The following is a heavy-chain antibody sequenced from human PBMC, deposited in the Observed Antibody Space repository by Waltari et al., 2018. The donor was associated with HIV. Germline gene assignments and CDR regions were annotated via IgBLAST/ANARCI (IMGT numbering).Heavy chain of an antibody. CDR1: GCLFRSYW. Sequence: EVQLVESGGGLVQPGGYLRRSWAASGCLFRSYWVAWVRQASGKGLELVANIKQDGSEKYYVGSVNGRFTISRENAETSLYLQMNSLRAEDTAVYYCARGGFYGSGSKVNWGQGTLVTVSS. J-gene: IGHJ4*02. V-gene: IGHV3-7*04. CDR3: ARGGFYGSGSKVN. CDR2: IKQDGSEK. D-gene: IGHD3-10*01.